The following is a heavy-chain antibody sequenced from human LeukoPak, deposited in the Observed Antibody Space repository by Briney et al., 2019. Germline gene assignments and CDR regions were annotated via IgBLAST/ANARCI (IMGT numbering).Heavy chain of an antibody. CDR1: GFTFSNFG. V-gene: IGHV3-30*18. D-gene: IGHD2/OR15-2a*01. J-gene: IGHJ4*01. Sequence: GGSLRLSCAASGFTFSNFGMHWVRQAPGKGLEWVAVISYDGSNKYYADSVRGRFTISRDNSKNTLSLQMNSLRAEDMAVYYCAKAVLRTSTTFFDSWGQGTLVTVSS. CDR3: AKAVLRTSTTFFDS. CDR2: ISYDGSNK.